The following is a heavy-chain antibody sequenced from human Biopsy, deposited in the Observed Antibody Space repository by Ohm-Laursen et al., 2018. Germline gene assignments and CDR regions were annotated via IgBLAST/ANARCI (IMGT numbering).Heavy chain of an antibody. CDR3: ARIAAAGWDDY. CDR1: GGTLSSYG. Sequence: SVKVSCKVSGGTLSSYGISWVRQAPGQGFEWMGRISGYNGNTNYAQKFQGRITMTIDAAMSTGYMDLRSLKSDDTAVYYCARIAAAGWDDYWGQGTLVTVSS. CDR2: ISGYNGNT. D-gene: IGHD6-25*01. J-gene: IGHJ4*02. V-gene: IGHV1-18*01.